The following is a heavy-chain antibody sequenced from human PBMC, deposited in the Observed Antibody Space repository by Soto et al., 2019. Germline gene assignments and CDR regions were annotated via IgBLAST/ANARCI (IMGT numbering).Heavy chain of an antibody. CDR3: ARDRHSGGKYWYFDI. CDR2: INSFSGDT. D-gene: IGHD2-15*01. CDR1: GYTFTHYG. V-gene: IGHV1-18*01. J-gene: IGHJ2*01. Sequence: QVQLVQSGAEVKKPGASVKVSCKASGYTFTHYGITWVRQAPGQGLEWRGWINSFSGDTNYPQKLQGRLTMTTDTSTNTVYMELSNLRSDDTPVYYCARDRHSGGKYWYFDIWGRGTLVTVSS.